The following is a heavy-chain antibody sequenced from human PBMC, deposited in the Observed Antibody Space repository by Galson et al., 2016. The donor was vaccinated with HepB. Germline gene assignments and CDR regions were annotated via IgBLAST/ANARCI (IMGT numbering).Heavy chain of an antibody. CDR1: GFTFSVYY. V-gene: IGHV3-11*04. CDR2: ISRSGRTI. D-gene: IGHD3-10*01. Sequence: ALRIACAASGFTFSVYYMNWIRQAPGQGLEWVSSISRSGRTIYYADSVKGRFIISRDNAKNSLYLQMNSLRAEDTAVYYCARDRKVLLWFGEPEDYWGQGTLVSVSS. J-gene: IGHJ4*02. CDR3: ARDRKVLLWFGEPEDY.